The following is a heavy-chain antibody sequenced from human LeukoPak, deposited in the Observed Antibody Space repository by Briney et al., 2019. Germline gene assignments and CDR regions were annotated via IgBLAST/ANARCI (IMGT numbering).Heavy chain of an antibody. Sequence: SETLSLTCTVSGGSISSYYWNWIRQPPGKGLEWIGYIYYSGSTNYNPSLKSRVTISVDTSKNQFSLKLSSVTAADTAVYYCARHTFHRGNWNWFDPWGQGTLVTVSS. V-gene: IGHV4-59*08. D-gene: IGHD3-10*01. CDR2: IYYSGST. J-gene: IGHJ5*02. CDR1: GGSISSYY. CDR3: ARHTFHRGNWNWFDP.